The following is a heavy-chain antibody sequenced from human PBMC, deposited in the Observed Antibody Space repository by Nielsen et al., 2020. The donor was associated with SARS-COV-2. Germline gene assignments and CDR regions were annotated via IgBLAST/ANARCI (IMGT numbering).Heavy chain of an antibody. D-gene: IGHD6-13*01. CDR2: IRSKAYGGTT. V-gene: IGHV3-49*02. CDR3: TSAGRQQLFYYYYSGMDV. J-gene: IGHJ6*02. Sequence: WLRQPPGKGLEWVGFIRSKAYGGTTEYAASVKGRFTISRDDSKSIAYLQINSLKPEETAVYYCTSAGRQQLFYYYYSGMDVWVQGTPVTVSS.